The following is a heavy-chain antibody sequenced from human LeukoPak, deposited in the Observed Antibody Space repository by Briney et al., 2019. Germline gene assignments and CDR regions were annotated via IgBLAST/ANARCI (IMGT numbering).Heavy chain of an antibody. CDR2: ISYDGSNK. J-gene: IGHJ4*02. Sequence: GGSLRLSCAASGFTFSSYAMHWVRQAPGKGLEWVAVISYDGSNKYYADSVKGRFTISRDNSKNTLYLQMNSLRAEDTAVYYCARDHYYDSSGWCWGQGTLVTVSS. V-gene: IGHV3-30*04. CDR1: GFTFSSYA. D-gene: IGHD3-22*01. CDR3: ARDHYYDSSGWC.